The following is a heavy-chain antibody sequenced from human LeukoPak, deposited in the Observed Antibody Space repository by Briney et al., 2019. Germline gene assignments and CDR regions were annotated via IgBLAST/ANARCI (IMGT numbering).Heavy chain of an antibody. CDR2: ISSSSSYI. V-gene: IGHV3-21*01. CDR3: ARAGIEEYYFDY. CDR1: GFTFSSYS. D-gene: IGHD6-13*01. J-gene: IGHJ4*02. Sequence: GGSLRLSCAASGFTFSSYSMNWVRQAPGKGLEWVSSISSSSSYIYCADSVKGRFTISRDNAKNSLYLQMNSLRAEDTAVYYCARAGIEEYYFDYWGQGTLVTVSS.